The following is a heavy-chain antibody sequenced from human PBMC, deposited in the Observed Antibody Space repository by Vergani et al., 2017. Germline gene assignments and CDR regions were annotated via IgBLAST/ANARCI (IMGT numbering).Heavy chain of an antibody. J-gene: IGHJ6*02. CDR3: ARELSYYYGSGSDDYNPYYYEGMDV. CDR1: GAYVGSGGYY. CDR2: IYYSGTT. V-gene: IGHV4-31*03. Sequence: QVQLQESGPGLVKPSETLSLTCSVSGAYVGSGGYYWSWVRQRPGMGLDWIGYIYYSGTTYYNPSLESRLTISLDTSENHLSLKLTSVTAGDTAVYFCARELSYYYGSGSDDYNPYYYEGMDVWGPGTTVTVSS. D-gene: IGHD3-10*01.